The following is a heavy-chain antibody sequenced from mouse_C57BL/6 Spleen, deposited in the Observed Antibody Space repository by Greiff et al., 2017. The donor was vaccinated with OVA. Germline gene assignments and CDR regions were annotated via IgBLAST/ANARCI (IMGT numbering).Heavy chain of an antibody. V-gene: IGHV2-2*01. CDR3: ARGREVYAMDY. CDR2: IWSGGST. J-gene: IGHJ4*01. CDR1: GFSLTSYG. Sequence: QVQLKESGPGLVQPSQSLSITCTVSGFSLTSYGVHWVRQSPGKGLEWLGVIWSGGSTDYNAAFISRLSISKDNSKSQVFFKMNSLQADDTAIYYCARGREVYAMDYWGQGTSVTVSS.